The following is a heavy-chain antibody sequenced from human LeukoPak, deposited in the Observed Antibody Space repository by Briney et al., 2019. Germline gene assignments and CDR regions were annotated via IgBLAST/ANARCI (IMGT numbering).Heavy chain of an antibody. CDR3: AREFSGTSIAARVFDS. Sequence: PSETLSLTCTVSGGSITSYYWSYIRQHPGKGLEWIGGIYTSGSTNYNPSLKSRVTMSVDTSKNQFSVSLGSVTAADTAMYYCAREFSGTSIAARVFDSWGQGTLVTVSS. J-gene: IGHJ4*02. V-gene: IGHV4-4*07. D-gene: IGHD6-6*01. CDR1: GGSITSYY. CDR2: IYTSGST.